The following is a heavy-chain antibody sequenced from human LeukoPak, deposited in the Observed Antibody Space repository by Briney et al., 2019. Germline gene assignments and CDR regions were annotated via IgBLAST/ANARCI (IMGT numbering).Heavy chain of an antibody. D-gene: IGHD6-6*01. CDR1: GFTFSSYA. CDR3: ARLYSSSSGRALDY. CDR2: ISYDGSNK. V-gene: IGHV3-30*04. J-gene: IGHJ4*02. Sequence: PGGSLRLSCAASGFTFSSYAMHWVRQAPGKGLEWVAVISYDGSNKYYADSVKGRFTISRDNAKNSLFLQMNSLRAEDTAVYYCARLYSSSSGRALDYWGQGTLVTVSS.